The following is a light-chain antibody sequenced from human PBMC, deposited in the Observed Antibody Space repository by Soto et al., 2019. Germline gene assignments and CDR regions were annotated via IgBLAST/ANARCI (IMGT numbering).Light chain of an antibody. Sequence: EIVLTQSPGTLSLSPGERATLSCRASQSVSSTYLAWYQQKPGQAPRLLIYGASIRATGVPDRFSGSGSGPDFTLTISRLEPEDFAVYYCQQYGSSPYTFGQGTKLEIK. CDR3: QQYGSSPYT. CDR2: GAS. J-gene: IGKJ2*01. V-gene: IGKV3-20*01. CDR1: QSVSSTY.